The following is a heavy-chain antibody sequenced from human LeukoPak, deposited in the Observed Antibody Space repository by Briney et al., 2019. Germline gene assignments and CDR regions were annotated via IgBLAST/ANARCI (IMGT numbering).Heavy chain of an antibody. J-gene: IGHJ4*02. CDR2: ISSSSSYT. V-gene: IGHV3-11*05. D-gene: IGHD4-17*01. Sequence: LSLTCTVSGGSISSYFWSWIRQAPGKGLEWVSYISSSSSYTNYADSVKGRFTISRDNAKNSLYLQMNSLRAEDTAVYYCARGYGDYGLDYWGQGTLVTVSS. CDR3: ARGYGDYGLDY. CDR1: GGSISSYF.